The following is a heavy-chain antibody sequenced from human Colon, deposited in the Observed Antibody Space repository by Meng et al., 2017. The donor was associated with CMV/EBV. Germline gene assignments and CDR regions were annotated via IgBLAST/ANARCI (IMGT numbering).Heavy chain of an antibody. CDR2: IHWDDDK. CDR1: GFSLTTTGGG. CDR3: ARHSLTLLTD. Sequence: TLKESCPALVKPHQTLTLTCTVSGFSLTTTGGGVAWVLQPPGKAPELLALIHWDDDKRYSPSLKNRLNITKDTSKNQVVLSMTDVDPADTGTFYCARHSLTLLTDWGQGALVTVSS. J-gene: IGHJ4*02. D-gene: IGHD2/OR15-2a*01. V-gene: IGHV2-5*02.